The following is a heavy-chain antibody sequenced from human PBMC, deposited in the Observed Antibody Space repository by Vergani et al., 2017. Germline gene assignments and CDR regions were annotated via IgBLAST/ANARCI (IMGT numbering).Heavy chain of an antibody. CDR1: GGTFSSYT. CDR2: IIPILGIA. J-gene: IGHJ6*02. V-gene: IGHV1-69*02. CDR3: ARAKYCSGGSCYPGGYGMDV. D-gene: IGHD2-15*01. Sequence: QVQLVQSGAEVKKPGSSVKVSCKASGGTFSSYTISWVRQAPGQGLEWMGRIIPILGIANYAQKFQGRVTITADKSTSTAYMELSSLRSEDTAGYYCARAKYCSGGSCYPGGYGMDVWGQGTTVTVSS.